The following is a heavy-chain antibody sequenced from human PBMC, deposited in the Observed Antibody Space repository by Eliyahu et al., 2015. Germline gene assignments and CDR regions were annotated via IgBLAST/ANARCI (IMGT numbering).Heavy chain of an antibody. CDR3: ARLRLSIAAAGTVNYYYYYGMDV. D-gene: IGHD6-13*01. CDR2: IYPGDSDT. V-gene: IGHV5-51*01. Sequence: EVQLVQSGAEVKKPGESLKISCXGSGYSFTSYWXXWVRQMPGKGLEWMGIIYPGDSDTRYSPSFQGQVTISADKSISTAYLQWSSLKASDTAMYYCARLRLSIAAAGTVNYYYYYGMDVWGQGTTVTVSS. CDR1: GYSFTSYW. J-gene: IGHJ6*02.